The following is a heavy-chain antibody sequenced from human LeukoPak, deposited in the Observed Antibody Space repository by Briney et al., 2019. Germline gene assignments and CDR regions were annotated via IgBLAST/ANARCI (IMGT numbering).Heavy chain of an antibody. CDR3: ARGHQGGVAAGRGYYFDY. V-gene: IGHV4-34*01. CDR1: GGSFSCYY. CDR2: IYHSGST. Sequence: SETLSLTCAVYGGSFSCYYWSWIRQPPGKGLEWIGEIYHSGSTNYNPSLKSRVTISVDTSKNQFSLKLSSVTAADTAVYYCARGHQGGVAAGRGYYFDYWGQGTLVTVSS. J-gene: IGHJ4*02. D-gene: IGHD6-13*01.